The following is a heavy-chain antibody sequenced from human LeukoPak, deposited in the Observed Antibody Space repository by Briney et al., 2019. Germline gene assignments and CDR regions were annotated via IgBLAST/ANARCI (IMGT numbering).Heavy chain of an antibody. D-gene: IGHD3-3*01. CDR3: AADPNFWSGYYEETQFDP. V-gene: IGHV1-58*02. J-gene: IGHJ5*02. CDR1: GFTFTSSA. CDR2: IVVGSGNT. Sequence: GTSVKVSCKASGFTFTSSAMQCVRQARGQRLEWIGWIVVGSGNTNYAQKFQERVTITRDMSTSTAYMELSSLRSEDTAVYYCAADPNFWSGYYEETQFDPWGQGTLVTVSS.